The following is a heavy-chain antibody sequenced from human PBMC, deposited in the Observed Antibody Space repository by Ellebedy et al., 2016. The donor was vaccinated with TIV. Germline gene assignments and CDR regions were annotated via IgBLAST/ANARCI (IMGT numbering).Heavy chain of an antibody. Sequence: MPSETLSLTCTVSGGSISSYYWSWIRQPPGKGLEWIGYIYYSGSTNYNPSLKSRVTISVDTSKNQFSLKLNSVTAADTAVYYCARQRGYCSGGSCYSGGDFDYWGQGTLVTVSS. CDR1: GGSISSYY. V-gene: IGHV4-59*08. CDR2: IYYSGST. CDR3: ARQRGYCSGGSCYSGGDFDY. J-gene: IGHJ4*02. D-gene: IGHD2-15*01.